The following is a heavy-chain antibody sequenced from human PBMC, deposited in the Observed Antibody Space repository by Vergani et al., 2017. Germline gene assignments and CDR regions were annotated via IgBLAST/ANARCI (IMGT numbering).Heavy chain of an antibody. Sequence: QVQLVESGGGVVQPGRSLRLSCAASGFTFSSYGMHWVRQAPGKGLEWVAVISYDGSNKYYADSVKGRFTISRDNSKNTLYLQMNSLRAEDTAVYYCAKDSYYYDSSGYYFPGAFDIWGQGIMVTVSS. D-gene: IGHD3-22*01. CDR1: GFTFSSYG. CDR3: AKDSYYYDSSGYYFPGAFDI. CDR2: ISYDGSNK. V-gene: IGHV3-30*18. J-gene: IGHJ3*02.